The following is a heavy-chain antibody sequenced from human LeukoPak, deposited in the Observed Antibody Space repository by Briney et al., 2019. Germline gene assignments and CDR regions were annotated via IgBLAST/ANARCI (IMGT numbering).Heavy chain of an antibody. J-gene: IGHJ4*02. Sequence: SETLSLTCTVSGGSISSGNYYLNWIRQPAGKGLEWIGRIYSRGSTNYNSSLKSRVTISLDTSKNQFSLKLSSVTAANTAVYYCASLAAAAALFDYWGQGTLVTVSS. CDR1: GGSISSGNYY. V-gene: IGHV4-61*02. CDR3: ASLAAAAALFDY. D-gene: IGHD6-13*01. CDR2: IYSRGST.